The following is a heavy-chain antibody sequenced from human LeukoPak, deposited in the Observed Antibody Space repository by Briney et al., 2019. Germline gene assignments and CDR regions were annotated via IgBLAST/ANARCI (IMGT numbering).Heavy chain of an antibody. D-gene: IGHD2-21*02. CDR1: GGSFSGYY. V-gene: IGHV4-59*01. Sequence: SETLSLTCAVYGGSFSGYYWSWIRQPPGKGLEWIGYIYYSGSTNYNPSLKSRVTISVDTSKNQFSLKLSSVTAADTAVYYCARGGVVVTAPFDYWGQGTLVTVS. J-gene: IGHJ4*02. CDR3: ARGGVVVTAPFDY. CDR2: IYYSGST.